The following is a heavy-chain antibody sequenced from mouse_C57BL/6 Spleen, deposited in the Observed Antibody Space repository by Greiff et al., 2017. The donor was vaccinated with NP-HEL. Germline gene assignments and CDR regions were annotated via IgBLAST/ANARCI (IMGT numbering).Heavy chain of an antibody. J-gene: IGHJ3*01. V-gene: IGHV1-26*01. CDR2: INPNNGGT. D-gene: IGHD2-1*01. Sequence: VQLQQSGPELVKPGASVKISCKASGYTFTDYYMNWVKQSHGKSLEWIGDINPNNGGTSYNQKFKGKATLTVDTSSSTAYMEFRSLTSEDSAVYYCARKVYYGNYDEAWFAYWGQGTLVTVSA. CDR3: ARKVYYGNYDEAWFAY. CDR1: GYTFTDYY.